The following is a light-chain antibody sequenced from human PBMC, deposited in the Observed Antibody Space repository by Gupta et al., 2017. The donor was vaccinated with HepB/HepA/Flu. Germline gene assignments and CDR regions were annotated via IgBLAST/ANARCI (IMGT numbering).Light chain of an antibody. CDR2: ENN. Sequence: QSVLTQPPPVSAAPALKVTISCPARSSNIGKNYVSWSQQLPGTAPKLLIYENNRRPSGIPDRFSGSKSGTSATLGITGLQTGDEADYYCVTWDSSLSVGVFGTGTKVIVL. CDR3: VTWDSSLSVGV. CDR1: SSNIGKNY. V-gene: IGLV1-51*02. J-gene: IGLJ1*01.